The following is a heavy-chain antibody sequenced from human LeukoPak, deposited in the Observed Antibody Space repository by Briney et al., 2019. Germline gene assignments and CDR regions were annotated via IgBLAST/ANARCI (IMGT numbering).Heavy chain of an antibody. V-gene: IGHV4-59*01. Sequence: SETLSLTCTVSGGSINSYYWGWIRQPPGKGLEWIGYIYYSGSTNYNPSLKSRVTISVDTSKNQFSLKLSSVTAADTAVYYCARTLVPHAFDIWGQGTMVTVSS. D-gene: IGHD6-13*01. J-gene: IGHJ3*02. CDR3: ARTLVPHAFDI. CDR2: IYYSGST. CDR1: GGSINSYY.